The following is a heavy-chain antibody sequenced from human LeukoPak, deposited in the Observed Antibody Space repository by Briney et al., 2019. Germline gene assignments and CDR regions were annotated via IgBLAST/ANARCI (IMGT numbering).Heavy chain of an antibody. CDR1: GFTFSSYA. J-gene: IGHJ4*02. Sequence: PGGSLRLSCAASGFTFSSYAMHWVRQAPGKGLEWVAVISYDGSNKYYADSVKGRFTISRDNSKNTLYLQMNSLRAVDTAVYYCARDQGSSWYMVPYFDYWGQGTLVTVSS. CDR2: ISYDGSNK. CDR3: ARDQGSSWYMVPYFDY. D-gene: IGHD6-13*01. V-gene: IGHV3-30*04.